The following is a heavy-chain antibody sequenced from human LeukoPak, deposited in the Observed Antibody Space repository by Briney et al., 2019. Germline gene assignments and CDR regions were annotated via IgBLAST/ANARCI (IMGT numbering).Heavy chain of an antibody. CDR2: ISPNSGGT. J-gene: IGHJ5*02. Sequence: ASVKVSCKASGYTFTGYYMHWVRQAPGQGLEWMGWISPNSGGTNYAQKFQGRVTMTRDTSISTAYMELSRLRSDDTAVYYCARGSLWGSGPWFDPWGQGTLVTVSS. V-gene: IGHV1-2*02. D-gene: IGHD7-27*01. CDR3: ARGSLWGSGPWFDP. CDR1: GYTFTGYY.